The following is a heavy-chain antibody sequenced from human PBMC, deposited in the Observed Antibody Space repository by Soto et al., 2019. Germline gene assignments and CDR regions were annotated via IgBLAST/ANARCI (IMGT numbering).Heavy chain of an antibody. CDR3: AGQSIAARFYNY. CDR2: ISGSGGST. J-gene: IGHJ4*02. CDR1: GFTFSSYA. V-gene: IGHV3-23*01. Sequence: GGSLRLSXAASGFTFSSYAMSWVRQAPGKGLEWVSAISGSGGSTYYADSVKGRFTISRDNSKNTLYLQMNSLRAEDTAVYYCAGQSIAARFYNYWGQGTLVTVSS. D-gene: IGHD6-6*01.